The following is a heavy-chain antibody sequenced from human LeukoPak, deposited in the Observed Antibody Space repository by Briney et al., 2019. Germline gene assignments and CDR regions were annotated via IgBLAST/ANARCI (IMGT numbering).Heavy chain of an antibody. D-gene: IGHD3-9*01. J-gene: IGHJ4*02. CDR1: GFTFSNYD. V-gene: IGHV3-33*01. Sequence: GGSLRLSCEASGFTFSNYDMHWVRQAPGKGLEWLAIVWYDGSDKYYADSVKGRFTVSRDNSKNTLYLQMNSLRADDTAVYYCARDLNREDFDYWGQGPWSPSPQ. CDR2: VWYDGSDK. CDR3: ARDLNREDFDY.